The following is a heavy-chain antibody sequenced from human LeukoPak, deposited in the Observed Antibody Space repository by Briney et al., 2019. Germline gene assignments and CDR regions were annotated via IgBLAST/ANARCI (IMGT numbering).Heavy chain of an antibody. CDR1: GYTFTSYY. J-gene: IGHJ3*02. D-gene: IGHD3-22*01. V-gene: IGHV1-46*01. Sequence: ASVKVSCKASGYTFTSYYMHWVRQAPGQGLEWMGIINPSGGSTSYAQKFQGRVTMTRDTSTSTVYMELSSLRSEDTAVYYCARDHSSGYTSVAFDIWGRGTMVTVSS. CDR3: ARDHSSGYTSVAFDI. CDR2: INPSGGST.